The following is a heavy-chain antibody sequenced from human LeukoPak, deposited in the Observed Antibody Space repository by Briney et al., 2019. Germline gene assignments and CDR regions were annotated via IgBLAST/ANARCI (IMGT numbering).Heavy chain of an antibody. Sequence: PSETLSLTCTVSGGSISSSSYYWGWIRQPPGKGLEWIGSIYYSGSTYYNPSLKSRATISVATPKNQFSLKLSSVTAADTAVYYCARQTTVTTSPDFDYWGQGTLVTVSS. V-gene: IGHV4-39*01. J-gene: IGHJ4*02. CDR3: ARQTTVTTSPDFDY. CDR2: IYYSGST. D-gene: IGHD4-17*01. CDR1: GGSISSSSYY.